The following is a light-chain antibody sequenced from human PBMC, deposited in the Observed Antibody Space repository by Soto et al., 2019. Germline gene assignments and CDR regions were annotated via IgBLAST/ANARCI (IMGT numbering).Light chain of an antibody. CDR3: QSYDSSLSGCV. Sequence: QAVVTQPPSVSGAPGQRVTISCTGNSFNIGADYDVHWYQQLPGTAPKLLIYGNTNRPSGVPDRFSGSKSGTSASLAITGLQAEDEADYYCQSYDSSLSGCVFGTGTQLTVL. V-gene: IGLV1-40*01. CDR1: SFNIGADYD. J-gene: IGLJ1*01. CDR2: GNT.